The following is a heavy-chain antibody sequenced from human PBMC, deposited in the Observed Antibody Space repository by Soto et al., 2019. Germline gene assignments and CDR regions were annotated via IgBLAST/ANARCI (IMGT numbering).Heavy chain of an antibody. CDR2: ISGSGGST. D-gene: IGHD3-10*01. V-gene: IGHV3-23*01. J-gene: IGHJ6*02. CDR1: GFTFSSYA. CDR3: AKGPHYYGSGSQYGMDV. Sequence: PGGFLRLSCAACGFTFSSYAMSWVRQAPGKGLEWVSAISGSGGSTYYADSVKGRFTISRDNSKNTLYLQMNSLRAEDTAVYYCAKGPHYYGSGSQYGMDVWGQGTTVTVSS.